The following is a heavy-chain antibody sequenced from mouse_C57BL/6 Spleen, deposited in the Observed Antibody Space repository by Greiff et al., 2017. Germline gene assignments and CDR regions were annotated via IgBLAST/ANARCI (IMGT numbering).Heavy chain of an antibody. V-gene: IGHV1-55*01. CDR3: ATGSTVVATPFAY. D-gene: IGHD1-1*01. CDR1: GYTFTSYW. CDR2: IYPGSGST. Sequence: VQLQQPGAELVKPGASVTMSCKASGYTFTSYWITWVKQRPGQGLEWIGDIYPGSGSTNYNEKFKSKATLTVDTSSSTAYMQLSSLTSEDSAVYYCATGSTVVATPFAYWGQGTLVTVSA. J-gene: IGHJ3*01.